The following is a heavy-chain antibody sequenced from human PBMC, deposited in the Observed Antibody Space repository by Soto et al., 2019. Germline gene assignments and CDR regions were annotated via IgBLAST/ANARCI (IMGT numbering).Heavy chain of an antibody. Sequence: GGSLRLSCAASGFTFSSYSMNWVRQAPGKGLEWVSYISSSSSTIYYADSVKGRFTISRDNAKNSLYLQMNSLRDEDTAVYYCARDPAPSRFSGWYRGDAFDIWGQGTMVTVSS. CDR1: GFTFSSYS. CDR2: ISSSSSTI. CDR3: ARDPAPSRFSGWYRGDAFDI. J-gene: IGHJ3*02. V-gene: IGHV3-48*02. D-gene: IGHD6-19*01.